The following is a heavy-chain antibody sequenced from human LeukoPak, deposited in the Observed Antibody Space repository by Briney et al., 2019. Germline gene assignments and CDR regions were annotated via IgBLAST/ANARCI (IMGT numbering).Heavy chain of an antibody. D-gene: IGHD3-16*01. CDR3: ARGRGGATLRTIRVPYDY. CDR2: INHSGST. Sequence: SETLSLTCAVYGGSFSGYYWSWIRQPPGKGLEWIGEINHSGSTNYNPSLKSRVTISVDTSKNQFSLKLSSVTAADTAVYYCARGRGGATLRTIRVPYDYWGQGTLVTVSS. J-gene: IGHJ4*02. V-gene: IGHV4-34*01. CDR1: GGSFSGYY.